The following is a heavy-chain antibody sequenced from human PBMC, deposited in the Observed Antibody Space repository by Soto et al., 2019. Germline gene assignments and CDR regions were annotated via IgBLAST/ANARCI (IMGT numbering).Heavy chain of an antibody. CDR2: ISTTSSSI. J-gene: IGHJ4*02. CDR1: GFTFSSYS. D-gene: IGHD3-3*01. Sequence: FPRLSCAASGFTFSSYSMNWVRQAPGKGLEWISYISTTSSSIYYADSVKGRFTISRDNAKNSLFLQMNSLRDEDTAVYYCARKGVAFDYWGQGALVTVSS. CDR3: ARKGVAFDY. V-gene: IGHV3-48*02.